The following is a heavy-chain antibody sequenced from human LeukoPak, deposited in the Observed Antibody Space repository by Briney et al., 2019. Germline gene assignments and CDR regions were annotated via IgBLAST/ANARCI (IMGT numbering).Heavy chain of an antibody. CDR1: GYTFTSYG. D-gene: IGHD3-22*01. CDR2: ISAYNGNT. CDR3: ARDPYSYMIVVVSPHDAFDI. Sequence: ASVKVSCKASGYTFTSYGISWVRQAPGQGLEWMGWISAYNGNTNYAQKLQGRVTMTTDTSTSTAYMELRSLRSDDTAVYYCARDPYSYMIVVVSPHDAFDIWGQGTMVTVSS. V-gene: IGHV1-18*01. J-gene: IGHJ3*02.